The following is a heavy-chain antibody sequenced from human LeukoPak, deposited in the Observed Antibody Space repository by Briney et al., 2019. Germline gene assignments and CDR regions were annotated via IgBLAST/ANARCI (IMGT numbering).Heavy chain of an antibody. V-gene: IGHV4-61*01. D-gene: IGHD3-9*01. Sequence: SETLSLTCTVSGGSISSGSYYWSWIRQPPGKGLEWIGHISYSGSANYNPSLKSRVTVSIDTSKNQVSLKLSSMTAADTAVYYWARGFDGPNAFDIWGQGTMVTVSS. CDR1: GGSISSGSYY. CDR3: ARGFDGPNAFDI. CDR2: ISYSGSA. J-gene: IGHJ3*02.